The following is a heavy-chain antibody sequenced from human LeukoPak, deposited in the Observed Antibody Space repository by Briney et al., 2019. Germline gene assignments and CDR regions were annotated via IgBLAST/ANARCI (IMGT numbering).Heavy chain of an antibody. D-gene: IGHD3-22*01. V-gene: IGHV1-69*04. Sequence: GASVKVSCKASGGTFSSYAISWVRQAPGQGLEWMGRIIPILGIANYAQKFQGRVTITADKSTSTAYMELSSLRSEDTAVYYCARDALSDYYDSSGYLEYFQHWGQGTLVTVSS. J-gene: IGHJ1*01. CDR3: ARDALSDYYDSSGYLEYFQH. CDR2: IIPILGIA. CDR1: GGTFSSYA.